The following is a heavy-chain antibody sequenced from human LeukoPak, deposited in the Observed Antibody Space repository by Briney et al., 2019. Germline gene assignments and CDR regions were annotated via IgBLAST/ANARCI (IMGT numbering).Heavy chain of an antibody. V-gene: IGHV3-53*01. CDR1: GFTVSSNY. Sequence: GGSLRLSCAASGFTVSSNYMSWVRQAPGKGLEWVSVIYSGGSTYYADSVKGRFTISRDNSKYTLYLQMNSLRAEDTGVYYCARDGTGYSSGWYLYMDVWGKGTTVTVSS. CDR2: IYSGGST. CDR3: ARDGTGYSSGWYLYMDV. D-gene: IGHD6-19*01. J-gene: IGHJ6*03.